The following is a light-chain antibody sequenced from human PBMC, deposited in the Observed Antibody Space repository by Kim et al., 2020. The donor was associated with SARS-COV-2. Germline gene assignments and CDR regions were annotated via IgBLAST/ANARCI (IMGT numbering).Light chain of an antibody. J-gene: IGKJ1*01. CDR3: QQYSSHWT. V-gene: IGKV1-5*01. Sequence: DIQMTQSPSTLSASVGDRVTFTCRASQSIKNWLAWYQHKPGKAPKLLIYEASTLENGVPSRFSGSGFGTEFTLTISSLQADDFASYFCQQYSSHWTFGQGTKVDIK. CDR2: EAS. CDR1: QSIKNW.